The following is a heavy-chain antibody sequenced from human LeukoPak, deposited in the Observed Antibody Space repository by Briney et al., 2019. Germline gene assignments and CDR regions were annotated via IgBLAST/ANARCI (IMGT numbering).Heavy chain of an antibody. D-gene: IGHD2-2*01. Sequence: QSGGSLRLSCAASGFTFSSYAMLWVRQAPGKGLEWVAVISYDGSNKYYADSVKGRFTISRDNSKNTLYLQMNSLRAEDTAVYYCARSRYYYYYMDVWGKGTTVTVSS. CDR3: ARSRYYYYYMDV. V-gene: IGHV3-30*04. CDR2: ISYDGSNK. CDR1: GFTFSSYA. J-gene: IGHJ6*03.